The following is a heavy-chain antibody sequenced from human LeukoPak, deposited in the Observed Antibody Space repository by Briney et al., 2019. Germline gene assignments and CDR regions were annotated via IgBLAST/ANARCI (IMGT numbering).Heavy chain of an antibody. D-gene: IGHD3-10*01. Sequence: PSETLSLTCTVSGGSISRYYWSWIRQPPGKGLEWIGYIYYSGSTNYNPSLKSRVTVSVDTSKNQFSLKLSSVTAADTAVYYCARHRGGSGDYYVVERYFDYWGQGTLVTVSP. CDR3: ARHRGGSGDYYVVERYFDY. CDR2: IYYSGST. V-gene: IGHV4-59*08. J-gene: IGHJ4*02. CDR1: GGSISRYY.